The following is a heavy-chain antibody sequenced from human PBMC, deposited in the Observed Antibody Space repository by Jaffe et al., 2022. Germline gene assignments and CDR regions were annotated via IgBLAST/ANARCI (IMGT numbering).Heavy chain of an antibody. CDR3: AKEIGYSSGWPPTSPHFDY. V-gene: IGHV3-23*01. D-gene: IGHD6-19*01. Sequence: EVQLLESGGGLVQPGGSLRLSCAASGFTFSSYAMSWVRQAPGKGLEWVSAISGSGGSTYYADSVKGRFTISRDNSKNTLYLQMNSLRAEDTAVYYCAKEIGYSSGWPPTSPHFDYWGQGTLVTVSS. CDR2: ISGSGGST. J-gene: IGHJ4*02. CDR1: GFTFSSYA.